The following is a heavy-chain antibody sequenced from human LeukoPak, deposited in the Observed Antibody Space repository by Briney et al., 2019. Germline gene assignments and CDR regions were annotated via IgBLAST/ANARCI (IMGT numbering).Heavy chain of an antibody. V-gene: IGHV3-23*01. CDR1: GFTFSDYA. CDR2: ISGGSSGST. CDR3: AKDHANTPVVTS. Sequence: GGSLRLSCAASGFTFSDYAMSWVRQAPGKGLEWLSVISGGSSGSTYYADSVTGRFTVSRDNSKNTVDLQMNNLRVDDTAIYYCAKDHANTPVVTSWGQGILVSVSS. J-gene: IGHJ4*02. D-gene: IGHD2-21*02.